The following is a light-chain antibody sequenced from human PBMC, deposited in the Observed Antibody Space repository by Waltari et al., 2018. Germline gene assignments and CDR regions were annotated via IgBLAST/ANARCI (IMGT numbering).Light chain of an antibody. CDR2: QVS. Sequence: DVVMTQSPLSLPVTLGQPASTSRRSSQGLVFSDGNTYLNWFHQRPGQSPRRLIYQVSDRDSGIPDRFSGSGSGTDFTLKISRVEAEDVGLYYCMQGTHWPWTFGQGTKVEIK. CDR1: QGLVFSDGNTY. V-gene: IGKV2-30*01. CDR3: MQGTHWPWT. J-gene: IGKJ1*01.